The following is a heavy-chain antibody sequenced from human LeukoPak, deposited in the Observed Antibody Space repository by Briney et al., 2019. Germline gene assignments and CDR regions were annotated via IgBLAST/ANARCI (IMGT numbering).Heavy chain of an antibody. CDR1: GGSFSGYY. Sequence: PSETLSLTCAVYGGSFSGYYWSWIRQPPGKGLEWIGEINHSGSTNYNPSPKSRVTISVDTSKNQFSLKLSSVTAADTAVYYCARAPPRRITIFGVGPKGGGAFDIWGQGTMVTVSS. CDR2: INHSGST. D-gene: IGHD3-3*01. CDR3: ARAPPRRITIFGVGPKGGGAFDI. J-gene: IGHJ3*02. V-gene: IGHV4-34*01.